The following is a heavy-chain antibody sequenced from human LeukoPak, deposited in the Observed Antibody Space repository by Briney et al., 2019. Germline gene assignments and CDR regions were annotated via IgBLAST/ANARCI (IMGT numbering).Heavy chain of an antibody. V-gene: IGHV3-23*01. D-gene: IGHD5-12*01. CDR1: GFTFSNYA. CDR3: GKIQSGNKFDY. Sequence: GGSLRLSCAASGFTFSNYAMSWVRQAPGKGLEWVSAITASGENTYYADSVKGRFIISRDNSKNTLYLQMNSLRAEDTAVYYCGKIQSGNKFDYWGRGTQVTVSS. CDR2: ITASGENT. J-gene: IGHJ4*02.